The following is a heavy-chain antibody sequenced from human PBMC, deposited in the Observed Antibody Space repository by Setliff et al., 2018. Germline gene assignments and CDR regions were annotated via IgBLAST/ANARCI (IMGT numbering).Heavy chain of an antibody. Sequence: SETLSLTCIVSGGSINSYYWNWIRQPPGKGLEWIGYIYYSGNSNYDTSYNPSLKSRVTISVDTSKNQFSLKLSSVTAADTAVYYCARDAGLGYCSSTSCSFSKRYYYYGMDVWGQGTTVTISS. D-gene: IGHD2-2*01. V-gene: IGHV4-59*12. CDR3: ARDAGLGYCSSTSCSFSKRYYYYGMDV. CDR1: GGSINSYY. J-gene: IGHJ6*02. CDR2: IYYSGNSNYDT.